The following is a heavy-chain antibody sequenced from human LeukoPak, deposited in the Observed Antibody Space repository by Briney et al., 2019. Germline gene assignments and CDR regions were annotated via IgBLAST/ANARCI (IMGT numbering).Heavy chain of an antibody. V-gene: IGHV4-34*03. CDR3: LYGGNSGDWVY. CDR1: GGSFSGYY. Sequence: SETLSLTCAVYGGSFSGYYWSWIRQPPGKGLEWIGEINHSGSTNYNPSLKSRVTISVDTSKNQFSLKLSSVTAADTAVYYCLYGGNSGDWVYWGQGTLVIVSS. CDR2: INHSGST. D-gene: IGHD4-23*01. J-gene: IGHJ4*02.